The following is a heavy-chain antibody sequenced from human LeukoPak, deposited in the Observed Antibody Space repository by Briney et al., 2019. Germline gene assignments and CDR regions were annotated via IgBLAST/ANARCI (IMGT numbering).Heavy chain of an antibody. CDR1: GYTFTSYG. CDR2: ISAYNGNT. D-gene: IGHD2-2*01. Sequence: ASVKVSCKASGYTFTSYGISWVRQAPGQGLEWMGWISAYNGNTNYAQKLQGRVTMTTDTSTSTAYMELRSLRSDDTAVYYCAKLIVVVPAASGGRTYFDYWGQGTLVTVSS. CDR3: AKLIVVVPAASGGRTYFDY. J-gene: IGHJ4*02. V-gene: IGHV1-18*01.